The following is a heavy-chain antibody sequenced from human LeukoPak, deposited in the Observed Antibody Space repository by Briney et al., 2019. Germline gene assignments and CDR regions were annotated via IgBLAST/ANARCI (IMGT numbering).Heavy chain of an antibody. V-gene: IGHV1-8*01. CDR3: ARVRRGYCSSTSCSSYNWFDP. J-gene: IGHJ5*02. D-gene: IGHD2-2*01. CDR1: GYTFTSYD. CDR2: MNPNGGNT. Sequence: ASVKVSCKASGYTFTSYDINWVRQATGQGLEWMGWMNPNGGNTGYAQKFQGRVTMTRNTSISTAYMELSSLRSEDTAVYYCARVRRGYCSSTSCSSYNWFDPWGQGTLVTVSS.